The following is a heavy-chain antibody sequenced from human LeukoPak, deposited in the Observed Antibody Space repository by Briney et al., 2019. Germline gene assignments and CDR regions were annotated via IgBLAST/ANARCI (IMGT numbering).Heavy chain of an antibody. CDR2: LYSSGDT. J-gene: IGHJ4*02. CDR3: ARGSSGSTKRYYFDS. V-gene: IGHV4-4*07. CDR1: GGSISGYY. D-gene: IGHD6-19*01. Sequence: PSETLSLTCTVSGGSISGYYWNWVRQPADRGLEWIGRLYSSGDTYYNPSLKSRLTMSVDTSKNQFSLKLRSVTAADMAVYYCARGSSGSTKRYYFDSWGQGALVTVPS.